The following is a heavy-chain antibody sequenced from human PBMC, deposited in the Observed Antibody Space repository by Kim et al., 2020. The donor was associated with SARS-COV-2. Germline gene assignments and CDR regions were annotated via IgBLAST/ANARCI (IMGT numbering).Heavy chain of an antibody. CDR2: IYYSGST. V-gene: IGHV4-59*13. Sequence: SETLSLTCTVSGGSISSYYWSWIRQPPGKGLEWIGYIYYSGSTNYNPSLKSRVTISVDTSKNQFSLKLSSVTAADTAVYYCARYYYDSSGYYSSYYYYYGMDVWGQGTTVTVSS. CDR3: ARYYYDSSGYYSSYYYYYGMDV. CDR1: GGSISSYY. J-gene: IGHJ6*02. D-gene: IGHD3-22*01.